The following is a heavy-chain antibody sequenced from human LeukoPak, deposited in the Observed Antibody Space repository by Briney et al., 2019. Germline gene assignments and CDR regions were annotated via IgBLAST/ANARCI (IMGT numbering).Heavy chain of an antibody. CDR3: ATEGQYYYYLDV. CDR1: GYTFIDHY. CDR2: INPKSGDT. V-gene: IGHV1-2*02. D-gene: IGHD4-11*01. Sequence: ASVKVSCKSSGYTFIDHYMHWVRQAPGQGLEWMGWINPKSGDTNYPQKFQGRVTMTRDTSISTVHMELNSLTSDDTALYYCATEGQYYYYLDVWGKGTTVIVSS. J-gene: IGHJ6*03.